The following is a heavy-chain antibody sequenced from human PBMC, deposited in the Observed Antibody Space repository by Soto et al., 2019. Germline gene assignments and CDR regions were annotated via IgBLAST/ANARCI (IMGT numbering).Heavy chain of an antibody. D-gene: IGHD3-3*01. V-gene: IGHV3-48*01. CDR2: ISSSSSTI. Sequence: EVQLVESGGGLVQPGGSLRLSCAASGFTFSSYSMNWVRQAPGKGLEWVSYISSSSSTIYYADSVKGRFTISRDNAKNSLYLQMNSLRAEDTAVYYCARGASYDFWSGYYTARLGVRKKLVDYWGQGTLVTVSS. CDR3: ARGASYDFWSGYYTARLGVRKKLVDY. J-gene: IGHJ4*02. CDR1: GFTFSSYS.